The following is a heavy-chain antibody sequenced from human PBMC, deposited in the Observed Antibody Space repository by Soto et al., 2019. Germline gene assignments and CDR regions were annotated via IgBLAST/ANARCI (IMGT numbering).Heavy chain of an antibody. CDR1: EFTFSNYE. Sequence: GGSLRLSCVGSEFTFSNYEMNWVRQAPGKGLEWVSYISYTGSTIYYADSVRGRFTISRDNSKNSLYLQMNSLRAEDTAVYYCARGLRNYYDRSGLHYWGQGTLVTVSS. J-gene: IGHJ4*02. V-gene: IGHV3-48*03. CDR2: ISYTGSTI. CDR3: ARGLRNYYDRSGLHY. D-gene: IGHD3-22*01.